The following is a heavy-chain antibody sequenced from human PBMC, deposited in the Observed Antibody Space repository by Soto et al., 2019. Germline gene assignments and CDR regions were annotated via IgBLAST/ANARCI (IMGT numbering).Heavy chain of an antibody. CDR3: ARDSTPLGGSATFYSYHGLDL. D-gene: IGHD2-21*01. CDR2: YSSDGIIQ. J-gene: IGHJ6*02. CDR1: HFNITSYS. V-gene: IGHV3-30-3*01. Sequence: QVRLEQSGGGVVQPGKSLTLSCAASHFNITSYSVHWVRQAPGKGLQWVATYSSDGIIQHYGDSVKGRFSVSRDVSKNMVYLQATRLRPEDTAAYYCARDSTPLGGSATFYSYHGLDLWGQGTTVTVSS.